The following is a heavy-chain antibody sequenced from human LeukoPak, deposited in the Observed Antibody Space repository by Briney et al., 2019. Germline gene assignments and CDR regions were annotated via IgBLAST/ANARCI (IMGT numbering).Heavy chain of an antibody. Sequence: SETLSLTCTVSGGSISSYYWSWIRQPPGKGLEWIGYNYTSGSTNYNPSLRSRVTISVDTSKNQFSLKLSSVTAADTAVYYCATKGGNGAFDIWGQGTMVTVSS. CDR1: GGSISSYY. J-gene: IGHJ3*02. D-gene: IGHD4-23*01. V-gene: IGHV4-4*09. CDR3: ATKGGNGAFDI. CDR2: NYTSGST.